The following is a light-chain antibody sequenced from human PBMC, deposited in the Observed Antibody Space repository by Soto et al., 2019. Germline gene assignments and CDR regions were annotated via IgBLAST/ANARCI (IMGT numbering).Light chain of an antibody. Sequence: QSVLTQPPSVSGAPGQRVTISCTGSSSNIGTSYDVHWYQQFPGTAPRLLIYGNNNRPSGVPDRFSGSKSGTSASLAITGLQVEDEADYYCQSYDSSLSGALFGGGTKVTVL. CDR3: QSYDSSLSGAL. CDR2: GNN. V-gene: IGLV1-40*01. J-gene: IGLJ2*01. CDR1: SSNIGTSYD.